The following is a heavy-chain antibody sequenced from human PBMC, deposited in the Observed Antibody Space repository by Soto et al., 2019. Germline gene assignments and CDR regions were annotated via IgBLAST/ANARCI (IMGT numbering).Heavy chain of an antibody. J-gene: IGHJ6*02. V-gene: IGHV1-69*13. Sequence: SVKVSCKASGGTFSSYAISWVRQAPGQGLEWMGGIIPIFGTANYAQKFQGRVTITADESTSTAYMELSSLRSEDTAVYYCARSSYSSGYNSVSDYYYGMDVWGQGTTVTSP. D-gene: IGHD6-19*01. CDR1: GGTFSSYA. CDR2: IIPIFGTA. CDR3: ARSSYSSGYNSVSDYYYGMDV.